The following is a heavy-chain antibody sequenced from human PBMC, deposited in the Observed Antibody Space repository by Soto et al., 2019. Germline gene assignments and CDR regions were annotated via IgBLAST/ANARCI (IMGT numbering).Heavy chain of an antibody. CDR1: GGSISSGGYY. V-gene: IGHV4-31*03. D-gene: IGHD6-6*01. CDR2: IYYGGSS. Sequence: SETLSLTCTVSGGSISSGGYYWGWIRQHPGKGLEWIGYIYYGGSSYYNPSLKSRVTISVDTSKNQFSLKLSSVTAADTAVYYCARGLAARPLRRYYFDYWGQGTLVTVSS. J-gene: IGHJ4*02. CDR3: ARGLAARPLRRYYFDY.